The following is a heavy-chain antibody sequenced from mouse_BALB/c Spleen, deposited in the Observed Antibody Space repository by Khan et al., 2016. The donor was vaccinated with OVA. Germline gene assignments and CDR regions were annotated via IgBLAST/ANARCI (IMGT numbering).Heavy chain of an antibody. CDR2: INTYTGEP. CDR1: GYSFTNYG. D-gene: IGHD2-13*01. J-gene: IGHJ1*01. V-gene: IGHV9-3-1*01. Sequence: QVQLQQSGPEVKKPGETVKISCKASGYSFTNYGMNWVRQAPGKGLKWMGWINTYTGEPTYADDFKGRFAFSLETSASTAYLQINNLKHEDTATYYGASGDYWYFDVWGAGTTVTVSS. CDR3: ASGDYWYFDV.